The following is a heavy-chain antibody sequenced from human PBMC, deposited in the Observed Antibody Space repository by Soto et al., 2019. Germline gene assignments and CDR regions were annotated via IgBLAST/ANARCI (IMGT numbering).Heavy chain of an antibody. Sequence: SETLSLTCTVSGGTISSSSYYWGWIRQPPGKGLEWIGSIYYSGSTYYNPSLKSRVTISVDTSKNQFSLKLSSVTAAGTAVYYCARRLYYDSSGFEGGGMDVWGQGTTVTVSS. D-gene: IGHD3-22*01. V-gene: IGHV4-39*01. CDR2: IYYSGST. CDR1: GGTISSSSYY. CDR3: ARRLYYDSSGFEGGGMDV. J-gene: IGHJ6*02.